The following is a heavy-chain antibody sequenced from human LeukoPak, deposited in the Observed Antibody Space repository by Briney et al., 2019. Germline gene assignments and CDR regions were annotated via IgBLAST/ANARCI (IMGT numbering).Heavy chain of an antibody. CDR3: ARERVGGYSYGGDFDY. Sequence: GASVKASCKASGYTFTSYGISWVRQAPGQGLEWMGWISAYNGNTNYAQKLQGRVTMTTDTSTSTAYMELRSLRSDDTAVYYCARERVGGYSYGGDFDYWGQGTLVTVSS. CDR1: GYTFTSYG. J-gene: IGHJ4*02. CDR2: ISAYNGNT. V-gene: IGHV1-18*01. D-gene: IGHD5-18*01.